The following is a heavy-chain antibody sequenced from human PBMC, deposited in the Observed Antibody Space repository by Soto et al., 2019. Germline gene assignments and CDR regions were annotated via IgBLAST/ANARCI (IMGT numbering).Heavy chain of an antibody. Sequence: QVQLVQSGAEVKKPGASVKVSCKASGYTFTSYVLHWVRQAPGQRPEWMGWINAGNGNTKYSQNFQGRVTISKNTSASTVYMELGSLKSEDTAVYYCARDRTYYGDYMGDYWGQGTLVAVSS. V-gene: IGHV1-3*01. D-gene: IGHD4-17*01. CDR2: INAGNGNT. J-gene: IGHJ4*02. CDR3: ARDRTYYGDYMGDY. CDR1: GYTFTSYV.